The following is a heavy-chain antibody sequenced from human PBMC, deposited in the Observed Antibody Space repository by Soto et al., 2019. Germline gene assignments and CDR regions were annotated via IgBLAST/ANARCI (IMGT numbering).Heavy chain of an antibody. Sequence: EVQLVESGGGLVKPGGSLRLSCAASGFTFSSYSMNWVRQAPGKGLEWVSSISSSSSYIYYADSVKGRFTISRDNAKNSLYLQTNSLRAEDTAVYYCAAGVVVAATRDYWGQGTLVTVSS. CDR1: GFTFSSYS. V-gene: IGHV3-21*01. CDR2: ISSSSSYI. J-gene: IGHJ4*02. D-gene: IGHD2-15*01. CDR3: AAGVVVAATRDY.